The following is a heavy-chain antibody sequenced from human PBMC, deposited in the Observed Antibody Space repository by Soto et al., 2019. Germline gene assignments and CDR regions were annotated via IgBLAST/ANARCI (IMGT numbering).Heavy chain of an antibody. CDR1: GFTFSSYG. CDR2: ISYDGSNK. V-gene: IGHV3-30*18. CDR3: AKVKRGGSGWYAFDI. J-gene: IGHJ3*02. D-gene: IGHD6-19*01. Sequence: GGSLRLSCAASGFTFSSYGMHWVRQAPGKGLEWVAVISYDGSNKYYADSVKGRFTISRDNSKNTLYLQMNSLRAEDTAVYYGAKVKRGGSGWYAFDIWGQGTMVTVSS.